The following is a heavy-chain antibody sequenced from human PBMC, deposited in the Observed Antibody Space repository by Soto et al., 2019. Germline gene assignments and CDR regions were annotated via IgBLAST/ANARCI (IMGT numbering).Heavy chain of an antibody. J-gene: IGHJ4*02. Sequence: SETMELTCTVSSGSLNSSEWAGIRQYTAKGLEWIGYIHHSGITNYNPSLKSRVTISVDTYKNEFSLKLNSVTAADTAVYYCARGLTMGALPSHFHYWGQGTQVTGSS. CDR3: ARGLTMGALPSHFHY. V-gene: IGHV4-59*12. CDR2: IHHSGIT. D-gene: IGHD3-16*02. CDR1: SGSLNSSE.